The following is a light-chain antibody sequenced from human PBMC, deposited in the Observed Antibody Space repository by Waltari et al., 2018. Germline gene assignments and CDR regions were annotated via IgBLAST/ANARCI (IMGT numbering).Light chain of an antibody. J-gene: IGLJ3*02. CDR1: SSDVGNFLL. CDR2: EGN. CDR3: CSYVGGTSWV. V-gene: IGLV2-23*01. Sequence: PASVSGSPGQSISISCTGSSSDVGNFLLLSWYQQHPGKAPKVIIYEGNKRPSGLSDRFSGSKSGNTASLTISGLQPDDEADYYCCSYVGGTSWVFGGGTKLTVL.